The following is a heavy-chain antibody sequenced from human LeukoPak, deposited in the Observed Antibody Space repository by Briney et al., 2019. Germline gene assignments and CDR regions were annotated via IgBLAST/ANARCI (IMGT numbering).Heavy chain of an antibody. CDR1: GYTFLSYG. CDR3: ARSGSGSYPYYHYMDV. CDR2: ISAYNGNT. Sequence: GASVKVSCKASGYTFLSYGINWVRQAPGQGLEWMGWISAYNGNTNYAQNLQGRVTMTTDTSTSTVYMELRSLRSDDTAVYYCARSGSGSYPYYHYMDVWGKGTTVTISS. D-gene: IGHD3-10*01. V-gene: IGHV1-18*01. J-gene: IGHJ6*03.